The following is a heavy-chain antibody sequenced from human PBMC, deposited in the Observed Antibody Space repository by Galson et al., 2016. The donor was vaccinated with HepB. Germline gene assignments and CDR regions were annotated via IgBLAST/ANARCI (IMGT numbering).Heavy chain of an antibody. CDR1: GDSVTNSVYN. Sequence: SETLSLTCTVSGDSVTNSVYNWGWIRQPPGKGLEWIGSVYYTGSTYYNPSLKSRVTISIDTSKNQFSLRLNSVTAADTAFYYCAGGFHTSSLTWGQGTLVTVSS. D-gene: IGHD2-2*01. J-gene: IGHJ4*02. CDR2: VYYTGST. CDR3: AGGFHTSSLT. V-gene: IGHV4-39*01.